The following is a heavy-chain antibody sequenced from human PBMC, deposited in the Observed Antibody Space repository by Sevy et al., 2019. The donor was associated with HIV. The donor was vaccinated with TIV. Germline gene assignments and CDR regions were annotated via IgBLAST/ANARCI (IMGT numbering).Heavy chain of an antibody. CDR1: GFTFPIYS. Sequence: GESLKISCVASGFTFPIYSVVWVRRAPGKGLEWLTLISYDGNNRYYADSVKGRVTISRDNSNNILYLQMHSLSVEDTALYFCERVAVEYCTIDCYHRFDHWGLGTLVTVSS. V-gene: IGHV3-30*04. J-gene: IGHJ4*02. CDR2: ISYDGNNR. D-gene: IGHD2-8*01. CDR3: ERVAVEYCTIDCYHRFDH.